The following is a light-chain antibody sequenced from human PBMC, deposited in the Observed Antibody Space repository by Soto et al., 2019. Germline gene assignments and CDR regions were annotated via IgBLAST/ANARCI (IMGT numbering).Light chain of an antibody. CDR2: AAS. V-gene: IGKV1-27*01. CDR1: QGISYY. CDR3: QKYNSAPRT. Sequence: DIQMTQSPSSLSASVGDRVTITSRASQGISYYLAWFQQKPGKVPELLIYAASTLQSGVPSRFSGSGSGKNFTLTISSLQPEDVATYYCQKYNSAPRTFGQGTKLEIK. J-gene: IGKJ2*01.